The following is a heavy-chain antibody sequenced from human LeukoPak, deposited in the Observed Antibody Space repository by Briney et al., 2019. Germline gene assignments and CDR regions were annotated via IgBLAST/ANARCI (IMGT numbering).Heavy chain of an antibody. CDR3: AREYSASEH. CDR1: GCTFVGYY. Sequence: WASVKVSCKASGCTFVGYYLHWVRQAPGQGLEWMAWIDPYTGNTHYAQKFQGRITVTRDTSVSTTYMELSWLISDDTARYYCAREYSASEHWGQGTLVTVSS. CDR2: IDPYTGNT. J-gene: IGHJ4*02. V-gene: IGHV1-2*02. D-gene: IGHD5-12*01.